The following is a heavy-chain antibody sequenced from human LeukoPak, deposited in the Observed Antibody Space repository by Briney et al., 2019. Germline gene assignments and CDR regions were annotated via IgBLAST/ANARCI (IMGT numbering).Heavy chain of an antibody. V-gene: IGHV4-34*01. CDR2: INHSGST. D-gene: IGHD5-18*01. CDR1: VESFSGYY. J-gene: IGHJ4*02. Sequence: SETLSLTCAVYVESFSGYYWSWIRQPPGKVLEWIGEINHSGSTNYNPSLKSRVTISVDTSKNQFSLKLSSVTAADTAVYYCARSPRGYSTRGGDYWGQGTLVTVSS. CDR3: ARSPRGYSTRGGDY.